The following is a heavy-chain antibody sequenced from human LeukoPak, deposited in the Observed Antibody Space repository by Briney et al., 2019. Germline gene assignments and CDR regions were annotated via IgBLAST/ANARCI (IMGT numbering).Heavy chain of an antibody. CDR1: GFTFSSYA. D-gene: IGHD6-19*01. CDR2: ITVSAGST. CDR3: AKETPNYSSVDY. Sequence: GGSLRLSCAASGFTFSSYAMSWVRQAPGKGLEWVSSITVSAGSTYYADSVKGRFTISRDNSKNTPYLQTNTLRAEDTAVYYCAKETPNYSSVDYWGQGTLVTVSS. V-gene: IGHV3-23*01. J-gene: IGHJ4*02.